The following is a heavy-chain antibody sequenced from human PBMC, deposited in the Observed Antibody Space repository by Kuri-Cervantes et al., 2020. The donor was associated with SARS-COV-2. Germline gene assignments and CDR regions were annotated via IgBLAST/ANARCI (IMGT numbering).Heavy chain of an antibody. CDR1: GYTFSDHY. J-gene: IGHJ4*02. Sequence: ASVKVSCKASGYTFSDHYMYWVRQATGQGLEWMGMVKTNSGNTLYAQIFQGRVTMTRDTSTSTVYLELSSLTSEDTAIYYCYCAPKEGFDSWGQGTLVTVSS. CDR3: YCAPKEGFDS. CDR2: VKTNSGNT. V-gene: IGHV1-8*01. D-gene: IGHD2-21*01.